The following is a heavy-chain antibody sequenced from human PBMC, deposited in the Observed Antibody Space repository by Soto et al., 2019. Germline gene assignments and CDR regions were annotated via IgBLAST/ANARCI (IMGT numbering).Heavy chain of an antibody. CDR1: GGTFSSYA. Sequence: SVKVSCKASGGTFSSYAISWVRQAPGQGLEWMGGIIPIFGTANYAQKFQGRVTITADESTSTAYMELSSLRSEDTAVYYCARVIAADPPYYYGMDVWGQGTTVTVSS. V-gene: IGHV1-69*13. CDR3: ARVIAADPPYYYGMDV. J-gene: IGHJ6*02. D-gene: IGHD6-13*01. CDR2: IIPIFGTA.